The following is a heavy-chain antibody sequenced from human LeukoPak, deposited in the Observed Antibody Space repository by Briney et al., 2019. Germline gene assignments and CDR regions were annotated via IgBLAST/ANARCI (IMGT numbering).Heavy chain of an antibody. J-gene: IGHJ3*02. Sequence: KPSETLSLTCAVSGYSISSGYYWGWIRQPPGKGLEWIGSIYHSGSTYYNPSLKSRVTISVDTSKNQFSLKLSSVTAADTAVYYCARGARWLQSRTKNNPGAFDIWSQGTMVTVSS. CDR1: GYSISSGYY. CDR2: IYHSGST. CDR3: ARGARWLQSRTKNNPGAFDI. D-gene: IGHD5-24*01. V-gene: IGHV4-38-2*01.